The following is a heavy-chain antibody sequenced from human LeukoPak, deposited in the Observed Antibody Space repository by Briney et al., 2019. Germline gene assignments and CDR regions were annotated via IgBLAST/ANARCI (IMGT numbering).Heavy chain of an antibody. CDR1: GGSISTYY. V-gene: IGHV4-59*12. CDR3: ARIRRQTTVVTLFDY. Sequence: SETLSLTCTVSGGSISTYYWNWIRQPPGKGLEWIGYVYNSVSTTYNASLKSRVTISVDTSKNQFSLKLSSVTAADTAIYYCARIRRQTTVVTLFDYWGQGTLVTVSS. CDR2: VYNSVST. D-gene: IGHD4-23*01. J-gene: IGHJ4*02.